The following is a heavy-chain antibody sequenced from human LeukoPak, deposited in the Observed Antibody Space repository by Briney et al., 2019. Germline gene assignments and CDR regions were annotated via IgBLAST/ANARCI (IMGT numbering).Heavy chain of an antibody. J-gene: IGHJ4*02. CDR1: GGSISSGGYY. D-gene: IGHD3-3*01. CDR3: ASSTYYDFWSGYYLFDY. Sequence: SQTLSLTCTVSGGSISSGGYYWSWIRQHPGKGLEWIGYIYYSGSTYYNPSLKSRVTISVDTSKNQFSLKLSSVTAADTAVYYCASSTYYDFWSGYYLFDYWGQGALVTVSS. V-gene: IGHV4-31*03. CDR2: IYYSGST.